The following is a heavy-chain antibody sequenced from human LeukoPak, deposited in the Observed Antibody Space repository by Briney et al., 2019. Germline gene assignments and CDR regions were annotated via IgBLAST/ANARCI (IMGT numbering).Heavy chain of an antibody. CDR3: ARYTPKLGYCSSTSCYSPDAFDI. J-gene: IGHJ3*02. D-gene: IGHD2-2*01. Sequence: GGSLRLSRAASGFTFSSYWMSWVRQAPGKGLGWVANIKQDGSEKYYVDSVKGRFTISRDNAKNSLYLQMNSLRAEDKAVYYCARYTPKLGYCSSTSCYSPDAFDIWGQGTMVTVSS. CDR1: GFTFSSYW. CDR2: IKQDGSEK. V-gene: IGHV3-7*01.